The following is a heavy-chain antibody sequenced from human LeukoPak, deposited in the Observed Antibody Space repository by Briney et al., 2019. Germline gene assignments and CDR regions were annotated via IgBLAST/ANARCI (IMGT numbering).Heavy chain of an antibody. V-gene: IGHV3-23*01. Sequence: GGSLRLSCAASGFTFSTYGMSWVRQAPGKGLEWVSAISYSGASTYYADSVKGRFTISRDNSKNTLYLQMNSLRAEDTAVYYCARRAGAYSHPYDYWGQGTLVTVSS. CDR1: GFTFSTYG. D-gene: IGHD4/OR15-4a*01. CDR3: ARRAGAYSHPYDY. J-gene: IGHJ4*02. CDR2: ISYSGAST.